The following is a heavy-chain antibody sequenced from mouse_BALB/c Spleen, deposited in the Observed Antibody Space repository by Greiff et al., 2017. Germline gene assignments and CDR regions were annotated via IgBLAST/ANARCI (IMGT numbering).Heavy chain of an antibody. Sequence: VQLQQSGAELVRPGALVKLSCKASGFNIKDYYMHRVKQRPEQGLEWIGWIDPENGNTIYDPKFQGKASITADTSSNTAYLQLSSLTSEDTAVYYCARRDPWCAYWGQGTLVTVSA. CDR3: ARRDPWCAY. CDR2: IDPENGNT. J-gene: IGHJ3*01. CDR1: GFNIKDYY. V-gene: IGHV14-1*02.